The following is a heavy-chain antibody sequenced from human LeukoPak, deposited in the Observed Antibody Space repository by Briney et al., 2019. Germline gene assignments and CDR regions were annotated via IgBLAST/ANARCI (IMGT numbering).Heavy chain of an antibody. J-gene: IGHJ4*02. CDR3: ARVGQNYDILTGYYLGGYFDY. Sequence: KPGGSLRLPCAASGFTFSSYSMNWVRQAPGKGLEWVSSISSSSSYIYYADSVKGRFTISRDNAKNSLYLQMNSLRAEDTAVYYCARVGQNYDILTGYYLGGYFDYWGQGTLVTVSS. D-gene: IGHD3-9*01. CDR2: ISSSSSYI. CDR1: GFTFSSYS. V-gene: IGHV3-21*01.